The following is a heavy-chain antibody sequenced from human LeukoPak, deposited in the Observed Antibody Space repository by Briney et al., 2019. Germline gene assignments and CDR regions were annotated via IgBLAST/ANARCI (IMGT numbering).Heavy chain of an antibody. CDR3: AELGITMIGGV. V-gene: IGHV3-23*01. CDR2: ISGSGGST. CDR1: GFTFSTYA. D-gene: IGHD3-10*02. J-gene: IGHJ6*04. Sequence: GGSLRLSCAASGFTFSTYAMSWVRQAPGKGLEWVSLISGSGGSTFDADSVKGRFTISRDNAKNSLYLQMNSLRAEDTAVYYCAELGITMIGGVWGKGTTVTISS.